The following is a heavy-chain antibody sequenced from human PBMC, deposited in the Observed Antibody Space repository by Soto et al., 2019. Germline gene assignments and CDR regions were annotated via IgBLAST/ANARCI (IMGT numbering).Heavy chain of an antibody. V-gene: IGHV1-18*04. CDR1: GYTFTSYG. CDR3: ARERVLRCLEWSHEGYYGMDV. CDR2: ISAYNGNT. Sequence: QVQLVQSGAEVKKPGASVKVSCKASGYTFTSYGISWVRQAPGQGLEWMGWISAYNGNTNYAQKLQGRVTMTTDTSTSTAYMELRSLRSDDTAVYYCARERVLRCLEWSHEGYYGMDVWGQGTTVTVSS. J-gene: IGHJ6*02. D-gene: IGHD3-3*01.